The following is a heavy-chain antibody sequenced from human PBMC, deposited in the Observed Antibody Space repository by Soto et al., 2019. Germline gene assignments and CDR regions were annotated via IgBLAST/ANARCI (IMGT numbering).Heavy chain of an antibody. CDR3: ARDLWGYCGADCYPLDV. J-gene: IGHJ6*02. Sequence: ETLSLTCTVSGASISRYYWSWIRQSPGKGLEWIGYLYNTGSTIYNPSLKSRVTISVDTSKNQFSLKMNSVTAADTAVYYCARDLWGYCGADCYPLDVWGQGTTVTVS. D-gene: IGHD2-21*02. CDR1: GASISRYY. CDR2: LYNTGST. V-gene: IGHV4-59*01.